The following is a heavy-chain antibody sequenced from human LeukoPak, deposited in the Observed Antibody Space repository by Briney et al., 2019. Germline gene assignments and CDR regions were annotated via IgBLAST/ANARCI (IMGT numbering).Heavy chain of an antibody. V-gene: IGHV1-18*04. CDR1: GYTFTGYY. CDR2: INPNSGDT. CDR3: ARIDGDYDSSGPSLLY. D-gene: IGHD3-22*01. Sequence: ASVKVSCKASGYTFTGYYMRWVRQAPGQGLEWMGWINPNSGDTNYAQKLQGRVTMTTDTSTSTAYMELRSLRSDDTAVYYCARIDGDYDSSGPSLLYWGQGTLVTVSS. J-gene: IGHJ4*02.